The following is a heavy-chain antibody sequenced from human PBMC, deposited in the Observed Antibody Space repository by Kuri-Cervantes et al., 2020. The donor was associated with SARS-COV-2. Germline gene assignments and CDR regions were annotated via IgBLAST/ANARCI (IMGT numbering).Heavy chain of an antibody. CDR1: GFTVSSNY. D-gene: IGHD2-2*02. Sequence: GGSLRLSCAASGFTVSSNYMSWVRQAPGKGLEWVSSISSSSSYIYYADSVKGRFTISRDNAKNSLYLQMNSLRAEDTAVYYCARIPRASRYYFDYWGQGTLVTVSS. CDR2: ISSSSSYI. CDR3: ARIPRASRYYFDY. J-gene: IGHJ4*02. V-gene: IGHV3-21*01.